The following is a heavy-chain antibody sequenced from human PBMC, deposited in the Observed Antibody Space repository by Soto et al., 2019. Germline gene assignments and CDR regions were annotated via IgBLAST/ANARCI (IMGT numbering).Heavy chain of an antibody. CDR1: GGSITDYS. Sequence: PSETLSLTCTVSGGSITDYSWVWIRQPAGKGLEWIGRIFSSGSTNYNPSLKGRITMSLDTSKNQFSLKLNSATATDTAVYYCARAASVITGTTGHDYWGQGTLVTVSS. D-gene: IGHD1-20*01. V-gene: IGHV4-4*07. J-gene: IGHJ4*02. CDR3: ARAASVITGTTGHDY. CDR2: IFSSGST.